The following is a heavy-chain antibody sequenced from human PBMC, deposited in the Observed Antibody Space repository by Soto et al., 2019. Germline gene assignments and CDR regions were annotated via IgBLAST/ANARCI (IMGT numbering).Heavy chain of an antibody. CDR1: GFTFSTYG. J-gene: IGHJ5*02. D-gene: IGHD3-10*01. CDR3: AREISGTSGWFDP. CDR2: IWFDGFNK. Sequence: SLRLSCAASGFTFSTYGMHWVRQAPGKGLEWVAVIWFDGFNKYYADSVKGRFIISRDNSKNTLYLQMNSLRAEDTAVYYCAREISGTSGWFDPWGQGTLVTVSS. V-gene: IGHV3-33*01.